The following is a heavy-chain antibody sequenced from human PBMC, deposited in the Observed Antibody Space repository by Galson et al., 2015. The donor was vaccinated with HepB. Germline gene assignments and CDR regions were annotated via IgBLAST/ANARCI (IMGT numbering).Heavy chain of an antibody. CDR1: GDNFNNYA. D-gene: IGHD3-10*01. CDR2: IIPVIGTS. Sequence: SVKVSCKASGDNFNNYAINWVRQAPGQGLEWMGGIIPVIGTSNYAQKFQGRVTITTDKSTATASMEVSSLTSEDTAVCYCATAGQKYYAGSGSFNWFDPWGQGTLVALSS. V-gene: IGHV1-69*05. CDR3: ATAGQKYYAGSGSFNWFDP. J-gene: IGHJ5*02.